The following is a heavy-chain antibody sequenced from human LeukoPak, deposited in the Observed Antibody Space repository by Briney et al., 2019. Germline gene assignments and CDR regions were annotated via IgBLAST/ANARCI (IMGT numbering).Heavy chain of an antibody. D-gene: IGHD7-27*01. CDR3: ARSDPGVNWFDP. V-gene: IGHV1-8*03. Sequence: ASVKVSCTASGYTFTSYDINWVRQATGQGLEWMGWMNPNSGNTGYAQKFQGRVTITRNTSISTAYMELSSLRSEDTAVYYCARSDPGVNWFDPWGQGTLVTVSS. J-gene: IGHJ5*02. CDR1: GYTFTSYD. CDR2: MNPNSGNT.